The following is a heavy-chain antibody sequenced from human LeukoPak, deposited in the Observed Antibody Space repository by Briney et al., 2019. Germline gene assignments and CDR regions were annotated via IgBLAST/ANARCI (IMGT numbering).Heavy chain of an antibody. CDR1: GYTFTSYG. Sequence: ASVKVSCKASGYTFTSYGISWVRQAPGQGLEWMGWISAYNGNTHYAQNLQGRVTMTTDTSTSTAYMELKSLRSDDTAVYYCARGGHRRYYYTSGSAFDPWGQGTLVTVSS. CDR2: ISAYNGNT. J-gene: IGHJ5*02. D-gene: IGHD3-10*01. V-gene: IGHV1-18*01. CDR3: ARGGHRRYYYTSGSAFDP.